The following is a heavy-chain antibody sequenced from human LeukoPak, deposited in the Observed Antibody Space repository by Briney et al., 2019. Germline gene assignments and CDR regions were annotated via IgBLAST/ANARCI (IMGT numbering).Heavy chain of an antibody. V-gene: IGHV1-24*01. J-gene: IGHJ4*02. D-gene: IGHD3-9*01. CDR1: GYTLTELS. CDR3: ARGLGDYNTDWFPVSGY. Sequence: ASVKVSCKVSGYTLTELSMHWVRQAPGKGLEWMGGFDPEDGETIYAQKFQGRATMTRDTSMSTAYMELNSLGSEDTAIYYCARGLGDYNTDWFPVSGYWGQGTPVTVSS. CDR2: FDPEDGET.